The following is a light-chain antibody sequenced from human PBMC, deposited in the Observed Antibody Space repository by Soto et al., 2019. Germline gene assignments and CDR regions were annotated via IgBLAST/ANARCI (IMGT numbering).Light chain of an antibody. V-gene: IGKV1-39*01. CDR3: QLSYNPWT. J-gene: IGKJ1*01. Sequence: DIHVTQSQSSLSASVGDSVTITCRTSQRIGTFLNWYQQRQGRAPNLLIYSASTLQSGVPSRFNAGGSGTDFTLTITSLQPEDSATYYCQLSYNPWTFGEGTKVDIK. CDR2: SAS. CDR1: QRIGTF.